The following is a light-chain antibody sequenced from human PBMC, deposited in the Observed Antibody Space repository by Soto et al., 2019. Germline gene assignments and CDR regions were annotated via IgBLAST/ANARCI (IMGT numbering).Light chain of an antibody. CDR2: EGS. Sequence: QSALTQPASVSGAPERSITISCTRTSSDVGAYNLVSWYQQHPGKAPRLIIYEGSKRPSGISHRFSGSKSDNTASLTISGLRAEDEAHYHCCSYAGSRTFVFGGGTKLTVL. CDR1: SSDVGAYNL. CDR3: CSYAGSRTFV. V-gene: IGLV2-23*01. J-gene: IGLJ2*01.